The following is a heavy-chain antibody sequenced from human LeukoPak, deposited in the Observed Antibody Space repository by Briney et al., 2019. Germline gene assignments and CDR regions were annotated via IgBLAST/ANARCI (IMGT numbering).Heavy chain of an antibody. CDR3: ARGSTMIVVALD. D-gene: IGHD3-22*01. V-gene: IGHV4-30-2*01. Sequence: PSQTLSLTCAVSGGSISSGGYSWSWIRQPPGKGLEWIGYIYHSGSTYYNPSLKSRVTISVDRSKNQFSLKLSSVTAADTAVYYRARGSTMIVVALDWGQGTLVTVSS. CDR2: IYHSGST. J-gene: IGHJ4*02. CDR1: GGSISSGGYS.